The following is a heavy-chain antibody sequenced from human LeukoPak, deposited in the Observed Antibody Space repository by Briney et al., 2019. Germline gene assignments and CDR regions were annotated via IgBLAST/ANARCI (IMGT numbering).Heavy chain of an antibody. CDR2: INHSGST. CDR1: GGSISSSSYY. V-gene: IGHV4-39*07. J-gene: IGHJ5*02. D-gene: IGHD5-24*01. Sequence: SETLSLTCTVSGGSISSSSYYWSWIRQPPGKGLEWIGEINHSGSTNYNPSLKSRVTISVDTSKNQFSLKLSSVTAADTAVYYCARGGDGYRSGPTLPFDPWGQGTLVTVSS. CDR3: ARGGDGYRSGPTLPFDP.